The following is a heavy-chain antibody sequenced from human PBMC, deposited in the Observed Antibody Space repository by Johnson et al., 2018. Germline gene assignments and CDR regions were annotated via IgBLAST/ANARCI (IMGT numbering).Heavy chain of an antibody. V-gene: IGHV3-30*18. CDR1: GFVFSSFG. CDR2: ISYDGSQK. CDR3: AKVIEPGNWYYYGMDV. J-gene: IGHJ6*02. D-gene: IGHD3-16*01. Sequence: QVQLQESGGGLVQPGKSLRLSCAASGFVFSSFGMNWVRQAPGKGLEWVAVISYDGSQKYYADSVTGRFTISRDKSKKTVYLQMNSLRAEDTAVYYCAKVIEPGNWYYYGMDVWGQGTTVTVSS.